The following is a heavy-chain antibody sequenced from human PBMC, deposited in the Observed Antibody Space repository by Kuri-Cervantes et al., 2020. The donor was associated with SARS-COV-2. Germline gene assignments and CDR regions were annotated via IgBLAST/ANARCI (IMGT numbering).Heavy chain of an antibody. D-gene: IGHD6-13*01. CDR1: GYTLTELS. J-gene: IGHJ4*02. V-gene: IGHV1-24*01. Sequence: ASVKVSCKVSGYTLTELSMHWVRQAPGKGLEWVGGFDPEDGETIYAQKFQGRVTMTRDTSTSTVYMGLSSLRSEDTAVYYCARAQEHNAQQLAGVDYWGQGTLVTVSS. CDR3: ARAQEHNAQQLAGVDY. CDR2: FDPEDGET.